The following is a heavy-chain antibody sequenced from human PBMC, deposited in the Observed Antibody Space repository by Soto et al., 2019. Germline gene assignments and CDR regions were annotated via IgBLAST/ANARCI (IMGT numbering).Heavy chain of an antibody. Sequence: QVQLQESGPGLVKPSQTLSLTCTVSGGSISSGGYYWSWIRQHPGKGLEWIGYIYYSGSTYYNPSLMSRVTISVDTSKNPFSLKLSSVTAADTAVYYCARGSAVAGTKELDYWGQGTLVTVSS. CDR3: ARGSAVAGTKELDY. CDR1: GGSISSGGYY. V-gene: IGHV4-31*03. D-gene: IGHD6-19*01. CDR2: IYYSGST. J-gene: IGHJ4*02.